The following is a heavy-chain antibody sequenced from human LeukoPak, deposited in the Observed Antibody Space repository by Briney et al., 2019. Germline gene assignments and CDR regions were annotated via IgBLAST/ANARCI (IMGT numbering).Heavy chain of an antibody. CDR1: GFTFSSYA. D-gene: IGHD1-26*01. V-gene: IGHV3-30-3*01. CDR3: ARGAGRFVDY. CDR2: ISYDGSNK. J-gene: IGHJ4*02. Sequence: GGSLRLSCAASGFTFSSYAMHWVRQAPGKGLEWVAVISYDGSNKYYADSVKGRFTISRDNSKNTLYLQMNSLRAEDTAVYYCARGAGRFVDYWGQGTLVTVSS.